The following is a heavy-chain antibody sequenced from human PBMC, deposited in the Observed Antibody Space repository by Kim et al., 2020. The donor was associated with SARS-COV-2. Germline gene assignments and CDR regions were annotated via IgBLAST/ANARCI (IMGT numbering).Heavy chain of an antibody. CDR3: ARSRFLDFDY. V-gene: IGHV3-30-3*01. Sequence: GGSLRLSCAASGFTFSSYAMHWVRQAPGKGLEWVAVISYDGSNKYYADSVKGRFTISRDNSKNTLYLQMNSLRAEDTAVYYCARSRFLDFDYWGQGTLVTVSS. J-gene: IGHJ4*02. D-gene: IGHD3-3*01. CDR2: ISYDGSNK. CDR1: GFTFSSYA.